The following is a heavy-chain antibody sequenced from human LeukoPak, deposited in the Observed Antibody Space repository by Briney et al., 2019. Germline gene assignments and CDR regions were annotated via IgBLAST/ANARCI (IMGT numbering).Heavy chain of an antibody. J-gene: IGHJ4*02. CDR1: GFTFSSYS. D-gene: IGHD5-24*01. CDR3: ARDFATQMATIN. V-gene: IGHV3-48*01. Sequence: PGGSLRLSCAASGFTFSSYSMNWVRQAPGKGLEWVSCISSSSSTIYYADSVKGRFTISRDNAKNSLYLQMNSLRAEDTAVYYCARDFATQMATINWGQGTLVTVSS. CDR2: ISSSSSTI.